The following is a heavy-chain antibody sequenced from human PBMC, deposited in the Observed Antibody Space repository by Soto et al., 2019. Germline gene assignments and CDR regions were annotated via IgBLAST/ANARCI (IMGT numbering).Heavy chain of an antibody. CDR1: GYNFNSYT. D-gene: IGHD3-22*01. CDR3: ARAPLYYYDK. J-gene: IGHJ4*02. CDR2: ISAYNGNT. V-gene: IGHV1-18*01. Sequence: ASVKVSCKASGYNFNSYTISWVRQAPGQGLEWMGRISAYNGNTNYAQKLQGRVTMTTDTSTSTAYMELRSLRSDDTAVYYCARAPLYYYDKWGQGTLVTVSS.